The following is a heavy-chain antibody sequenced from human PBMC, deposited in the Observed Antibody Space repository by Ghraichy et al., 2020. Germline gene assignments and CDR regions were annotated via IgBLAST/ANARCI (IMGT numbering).Heavy chain of an antibody. CDR1: GGSIRSYY. CDR2: IYTSGST. V-gene: IGHV4-4*07. Sequence: SETLSLTCTVSGGSIRSYYWSWIRQPAGKGLERIGRIYTSGSTNYNPSLKSRVTMSVDTSNNQFSLKLSSVTAADTAVYYCARGVYYDILTGYYDNWFDPWGQGTLVTVSS. CDR3: ARGVYYDILTGYYDNWFDP. D-gene: IGHD3-9*01. J-gene: IGHJ5*02.